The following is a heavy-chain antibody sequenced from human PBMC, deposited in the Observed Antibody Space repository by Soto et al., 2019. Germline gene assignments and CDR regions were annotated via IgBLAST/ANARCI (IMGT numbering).Heavy chain of an antibody. CDR2: IDPSDSYT. CDR3: ARIGCSGGSCYYYYGMDV. CDR1: GYSFTSYW. J-gene: IGHJ6*02. V-gene: IGHV5-10-1*01. D-gene: IGHD2-15*01. Sequence: GESLKISCKGSGYSFTSYWISWVRQMPGKGLEWMGRIDPSDSYTNYSPSFQGHVTISADKSISTAYLQWSSLKASDTAMYYCARIGCSGGSCYYYYGMDVWGQGTTVTVSS.